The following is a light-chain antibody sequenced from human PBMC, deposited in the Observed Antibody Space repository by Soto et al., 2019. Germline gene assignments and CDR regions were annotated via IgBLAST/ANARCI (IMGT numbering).Light chain of an antibody. J-gene: IGKJ1*01. V-gene: IGKV3-15*01. CDR1: QSVSRN. Sequence: EIVMTQSPATLSVSPGERATLSCRASQSVSRNVAWYQQKPGQAPRLLIHDASTRATGISVRFSGSGSGTEFTLTISSLQSEDFGVYYCQQYNNWLWTFGQGTKVEI. CDR3: QQYNNWLWT. CDR2: DAS.